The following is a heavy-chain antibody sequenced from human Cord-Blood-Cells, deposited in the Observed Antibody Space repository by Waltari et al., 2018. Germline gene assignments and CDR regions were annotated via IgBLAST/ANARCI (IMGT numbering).Heavy chain of an antibody. CDR3: ARDIAAAGTGFDY. V-gene: IGHV1-3*01. Sequence: QVLLVQSGAEVKKPGASVKVSCKASGYTFTSYAMHWVRQAPGQRLEWMGWINAGNGNTKYSQKFQGRVTITRDTSASTAYMELSSLRSEDTTVYYCARDIAAAGTGFDYWGQGTLVTVSS. J-gene: IGHJ4*02. D-gene: IGHD6-13*01. CDR1: GYTFTSYA. CDR2: INAGNGNT.